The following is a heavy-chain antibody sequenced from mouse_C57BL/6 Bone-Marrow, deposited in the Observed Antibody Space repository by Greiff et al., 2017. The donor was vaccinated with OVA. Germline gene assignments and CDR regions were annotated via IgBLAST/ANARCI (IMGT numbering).Heavy chain of an antibody. CDR1: GYTFTSYG. CDR3: ARAGLRLRYYYAMDY. CDR2: IYPRSGNT. D-gene: IGHD3-2*02. J-gene: IGHJ4*01. Sequence: QVQLQQSGAELARPGASVKLSCKASGYTFTSYGISWVKQRTGQGLEWIGEIYPRSGNTYYNEKFKGTATLTADKSSSTAYMELRSLTSEDSAVYFCARAGLRLRYYYAMDYWGQGTSVTVSS. V-gene: IGHV1-81*01.